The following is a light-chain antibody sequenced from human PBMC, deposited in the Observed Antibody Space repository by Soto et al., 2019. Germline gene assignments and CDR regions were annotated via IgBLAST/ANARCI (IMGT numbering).Light chain of an antibody. CDR2: TAS. CDR1: QSISSW. Sequence: DIQMTQSPSTLSASVGDRVTITCRASQSISSWLAWYQQKPGKAPQLLIYTASSLEAGVPSRFSGSGSGTEFTLTISGLQPDDFATYYCQQYDTYSTFGQGTKVEMK. J-gene: IGKJ1*01. CDR3: QQYDTYST. V-gene: IGKV1-5*03.